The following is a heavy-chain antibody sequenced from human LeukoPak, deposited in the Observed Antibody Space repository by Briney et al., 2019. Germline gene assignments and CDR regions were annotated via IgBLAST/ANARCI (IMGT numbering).Heavy chain of an antibody. Sequence: GGSLRLSCAASGFTFSSYSMNWVRQAPGKGLEWVSSISSSSSYIYYADSVKGRFTISRDNAKNSVYLQMNSLRAEDTALYYCAKVPRTNHDNFFDYWGQGTLVTVSS. CDR3: AKVPRTNHDNFFDY. V-gene: IGHV3-21*01. J-gene: IGHJ4*02. CDR2: ISSSSSYI. D-gene: IGHD2-8*01. CDR1: GFTFSSYS.